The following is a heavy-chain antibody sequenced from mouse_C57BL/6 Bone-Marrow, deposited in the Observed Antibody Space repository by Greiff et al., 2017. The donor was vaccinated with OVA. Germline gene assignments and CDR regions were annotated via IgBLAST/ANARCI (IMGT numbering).Heavy chain of an antibody. D-gene: IGHD1-1*02. CDR2: IYPGDGAT. J-gene: IGHJ2*01. CDR3: ARVDY. CDR1: GYAFSSYW. V-gene: IGHV1-80*01. Sequence: QVQLKESGAELVKPGASVEISCKASGYAFSSYWMHWVKQRPGKGLEWIGQIYPGDGATNYNGKFKGKATLTADKSSSTAYMQISRLTSEDTAVYYCARVDYWGQGTTVTVSS.